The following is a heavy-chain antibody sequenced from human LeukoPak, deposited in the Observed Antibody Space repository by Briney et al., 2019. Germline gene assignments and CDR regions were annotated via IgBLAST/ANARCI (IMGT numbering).Heavy chain of an antibody. J-gene: IGHJ4*02. CDR2: ISWNSGSI. V-gene: IGHV3-9*01. CDR1: GFTFDDYA. CDR3: AKDMRYSSSWYDFDY. D-gene: IGHD6-13*01. Sequence: GRSLRLSCAASGFTFDDYAMHWVRQAPGKGLEGVSGISWNSGSIGYADSVKGRFTISRDNAKNSLYLQMNSLRAEDTALYYCAKDMRYSSSWYDFDYWGQGTLVTVSS.